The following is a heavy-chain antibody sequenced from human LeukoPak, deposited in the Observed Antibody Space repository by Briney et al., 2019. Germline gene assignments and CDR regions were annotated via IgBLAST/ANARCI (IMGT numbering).Heavy chain of an antibody. Sequence: EASVNVSCKPSGYTFTGYYIHWVRQPPGQGLEWMGWINPNRGGTNFAQTFQGRFAMTRDTSINPAYMEPSRLTSADPAAYYRAMTMWEWGTSLSHAYSLDYWGEGGRVTVS. CDR3: AMTMWEWGTSLSHAYSLDY. D-gene: IGHD3-10*02. J-gene: IGHJ4*02. CDR1: GYTFTGYY. V-gene: IGHV1-2*02. CDR2: INPNRGGT.